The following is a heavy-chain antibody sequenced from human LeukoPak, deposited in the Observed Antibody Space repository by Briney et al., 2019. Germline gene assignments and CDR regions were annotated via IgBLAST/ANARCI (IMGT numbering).Heavy chain of an antibody. Sequence: ASVKVSCKASGGTFSRYAISWVRQAPGQGLEWMGWISAYNGNTNYAQKFQGRVTITTDESTSTAYMELSSLRSEDTAVYYCARSPRTTVNYYFDYWGQGTLVTVSS. J-gene: IGHJ4*02. CDR1: GGTFSRYA. CDR3: ARSPRTTVNYYFDY. CDR2: ISAYNGNT. V-gene: IGHV1-69*05. D-gene: IGHD4-11*01.